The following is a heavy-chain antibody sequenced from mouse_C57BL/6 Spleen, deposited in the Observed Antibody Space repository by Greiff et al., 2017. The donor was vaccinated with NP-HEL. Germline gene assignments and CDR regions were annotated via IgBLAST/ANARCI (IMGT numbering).Heavy chain of an antibody. J-gene: IGHJ2*01. V-gene: IGHV14-2*01. CDR3: ASSLLRGGNYFDY. CDR2: IDPEDGET. Sequence: VQLQQSGAELVKPGASVKLSCTASGFNIKDYYMHWVKQRTEQGLEWIGRIDPEDGETKYAPEFQGKATITADTSSNTAYLQLSSLTSEDTAVYYCASSLLRGGNYFDYWGQGTTLTVSS. D-gene: IGHD1-1*01. CDR1: GFNIKDYY.